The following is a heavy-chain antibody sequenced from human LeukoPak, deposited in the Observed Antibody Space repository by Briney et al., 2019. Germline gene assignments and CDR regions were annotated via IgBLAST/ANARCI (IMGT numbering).Heavy chain of an antibody. CDR3: AAIRGADY. J-gene: IGHJ4*02. CDR2: ISSSSSYI. Sequence: GGSLRLSCAASGFTFSSYSMNWVRQAPGKGLEWVSSISSSSSYIYYAESVKGRFTISRDNAKNSLYLQMNSLRAEDTAVYYCAAIRGADYWGQGTLVTVSS. CDR1: GFTFSSYS. V-gene: IGHV3-21*01. D-gene: IGHD3-10*01.